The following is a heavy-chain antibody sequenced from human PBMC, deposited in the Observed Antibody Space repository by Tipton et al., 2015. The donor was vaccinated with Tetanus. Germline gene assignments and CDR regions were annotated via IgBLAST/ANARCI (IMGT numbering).Heavy chain of an antibody. CDR3: ARAHCTDGVCNFDF. J-gene: IGHJ4*02. Sequence: QLVQSGGEVKKPGESLKISCKGSGYIFNNYWIGWVRQKPGKGLEWMGIIYPGDSDTSYSPSFQGQVTISVGKSITTSYLQWSSLKASDTSMFYCARAHCTDGVCNFDFWGQGALVTVAS. CDR1: GYIFNNYW. CDR2: IYPGDSDT. D-gene: IGHD2-8*01. V-gene: IGHV5-51*01.